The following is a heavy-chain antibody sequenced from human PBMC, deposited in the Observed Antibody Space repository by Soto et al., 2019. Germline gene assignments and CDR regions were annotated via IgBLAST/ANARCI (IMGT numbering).Heavy chain of an antibody. CDR2: INPNIFNT. CDR1: GYTFTSYD. D-gene: IGHD1-26*01. Sequence: ASVKVSCKASGYTFTSYDINLVRQATVQVLELIVWINPNIFNTCYSQKFQGRFTITMNTSIITSYMELSSLRSDDTAVYYCVVTSKAFPHIDYWGQGTLVTVS. J-gene: IGHJ4*02. V-gene: IGHV1-8*01. CDR3: VVTSKAFPHIDY.